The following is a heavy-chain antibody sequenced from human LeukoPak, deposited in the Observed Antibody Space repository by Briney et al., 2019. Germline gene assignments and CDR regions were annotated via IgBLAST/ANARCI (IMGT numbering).Heavy chain of an antibody. V-gene: IGHV3-21*01. D-gene: IGHD2-2*01. CDR2: ISSSSSYI. J-gene: IGHJ4*02. CDR3: ARGGGFCSSTSCYDGY. CDR1: GFTFSSYS. Sequence: PGGSLRLSCAASGFTFSSYSMNWVRQAPGKGLEWASSISSSSSYIYYADSVKGRFTISRANAKNSLYLQMNSLRAEDTAVYYCARGGGFCSSTSCYDGYWGQGTLVTVSS.